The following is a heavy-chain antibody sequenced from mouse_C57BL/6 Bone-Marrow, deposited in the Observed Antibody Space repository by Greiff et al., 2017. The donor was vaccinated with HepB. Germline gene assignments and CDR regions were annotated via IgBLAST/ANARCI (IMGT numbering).Heavy chain of an antibody. Sequence: EVKLMESGGGLVKPGGSLKLSCAASGFTFSSYTMSWVRQTPEKRLEWVATISGGGGNTYYPDSVKGRFTISRDNAKNTLYLQRSSLRSEDTALYYCARQWSYYSNYAWFAYWGQGTLVTVSA. CDR3: ARQWSYYSNYAWFAY. D-gene: IGHD2-5*01. J-gene: IGHJ3*01. V-gene: IGHV5-9*01. CDR2: ISGGGGNT. CDR1: GFTFSSYT.